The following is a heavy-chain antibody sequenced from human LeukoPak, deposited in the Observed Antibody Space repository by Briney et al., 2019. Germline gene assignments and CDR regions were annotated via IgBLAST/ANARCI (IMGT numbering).Heavy chain of an antibody. Sequence: SETLSLTCAVSGGSISSSNWWSCGRQPPRKGVVGSGGIYHNRSTTYNPPPQSRVTTTLDNSTNHLSLKPRSVTAAATAVYYCARLTYYYDSSGSYGIDVWGQGTTVTVSS. V-gene: IGHV4-4*02. D-gene: IGHD3-22*01. CDR3: ARLTYYYDSSGSYGIDV. CDR1: GGSISSSNW. J-gene: IGHJ6*02. CDR2: IYHNRST.